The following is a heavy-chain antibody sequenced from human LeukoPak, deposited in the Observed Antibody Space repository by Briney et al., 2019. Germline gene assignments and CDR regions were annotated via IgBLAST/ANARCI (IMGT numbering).Heavy chain of an antibody. CDR1: GYTFTGYG. J-gene: IGHJ4*02. D-gene: IGHD5-24*01. CDR3: ARQQGIQYLNFDY. Sequence: ASVKVSCTASGYTFTGYGITWVRQAPGQGLEWMGWISAYNGNTNYAQELQGRVTMTTDTSTSTAYMELRSLRSDDTAVYYCARQQGIQYLNFDYWGQGALITVSS. V-gene: IGHV1-18*01. CDR2: ISAYNGNT.